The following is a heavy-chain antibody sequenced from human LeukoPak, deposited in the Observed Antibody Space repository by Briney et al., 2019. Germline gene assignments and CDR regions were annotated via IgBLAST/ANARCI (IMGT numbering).Heavy chain of an antibody. CDR1: GFTFSSYA. V-gene: IGHV3-23*01. D-gene: IGHD6-6*01. J-gene: IGHJ5*02. Sequence: PGGSLSLSCAASGFTFSSYAMSGVRQAPGKGLEGVSAISGSGGSTYYADSVKGRFTISRDNSKNTPYLKMNSLRAEDTAVYYCAKDRVEYSSSSGWFDPWGQGTLVTVSS. CDR3: AKDRVEYSSSSGWFDP. CDR2: ISGSGGST.